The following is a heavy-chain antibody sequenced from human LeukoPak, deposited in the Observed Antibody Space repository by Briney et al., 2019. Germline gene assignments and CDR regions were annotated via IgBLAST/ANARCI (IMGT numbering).Heavy chain of an antibody. D-gene: IGHD3/OR15-3a*01. Sequence: PGGSLRLSCAASGFTLSNSGMHWVRQAPGKGLEWVALIRFDGSNDFYADSVKGRFTISRDNSKNTLYLQMNTLRTEDTAVYYCAKDPRFYGREWTGYFDYWGQGTLVTVSS. CDR2: IRFDGSND. CDR1: GFTLSNSG. J-gene: IGHJ4*02. V-gene: IGHV3-30*02. CDR3: AKDPRFYGREWTGYFDY.